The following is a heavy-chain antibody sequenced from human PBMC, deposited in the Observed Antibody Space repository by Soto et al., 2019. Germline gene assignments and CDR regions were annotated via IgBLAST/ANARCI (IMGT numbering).Heavy chain of an antibody. CDR3: ARSGRDCSSTSCTPGADDY. V-gene: IGHV4-34*01. CDR2: INHSGST. J-gene: IGHJ4*02. Sequence: LETLSLTCAVYGGSFSCYYWSWIRQPPGKGLEWIGEINHSGSTNYNPSLKSRVTISVDTSKNQFSLKLSSVTAADTAVYYCARSGRDCSSTSCTPGADDYWGQGTLVTVSS. D-gene: IGHD2-2*01. CDR1: GGSFSCYY.